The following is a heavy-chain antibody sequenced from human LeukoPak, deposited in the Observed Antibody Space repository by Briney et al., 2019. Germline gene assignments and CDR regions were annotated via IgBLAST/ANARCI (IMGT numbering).Heavy chain of an antibody. D-gene: IGHD3/OR15-3a*01. CDR2: INQSGST. V-gene: IGHV4-34*01. CDR3: ARQMGTGG. J-gene: IGHJ4*02. Sequence: PSETLSLTCAVYGGSFSGYYWNWIRQPPGKGLEWIGEINQSGSTNYNPSLKSRVTISFDTSKNQFSLKLSSVTAADTAVYYCARQMGTGGWGQGTLVTVSS. CDR1: GGSFSGYY.